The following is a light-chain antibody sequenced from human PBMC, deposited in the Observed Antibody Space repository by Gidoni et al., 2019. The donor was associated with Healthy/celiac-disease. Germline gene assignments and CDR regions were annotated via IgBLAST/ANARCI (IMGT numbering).Light chain of an antibody. CDR3: QQYYSYPALT. Sequence: AIRITQSPSSLSASTGDRVTITCRASQGISSYLAWYQLKPGNAPKLLLYASSTLQSGVPSRFSGSGSGTDFTLTISCLQSEDFATYYCQQYYSYPALTFGGGTKVEIK. V-gene: IGKV1-8*01. J-gene: IGKJ4*01. CDR2: ASS. CDR1: QGISSY.